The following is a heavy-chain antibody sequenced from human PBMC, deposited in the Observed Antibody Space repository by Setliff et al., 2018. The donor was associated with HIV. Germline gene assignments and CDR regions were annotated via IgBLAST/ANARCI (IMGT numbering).Heavy chain of an antibody. CDR1: GGSISSGSYY. J-gene: IGHJ6*03. D-gene: IGHD3-22*01. CDR2: IYTSGST. V-gene: IGHV4-61*02. CDR3: ARETYYYDNPQYYYYYMDV. Sequence: SETLSLTCTVSGGSISSGSYYWSWIRQPAGKGLEWIGRIYTSGSTNYNPSLKSRVIISVDTSKNQFSLKSRSVTAADTAVYYCARETYYYDNPQYYYYYMDVWGKGTTVTVSS.